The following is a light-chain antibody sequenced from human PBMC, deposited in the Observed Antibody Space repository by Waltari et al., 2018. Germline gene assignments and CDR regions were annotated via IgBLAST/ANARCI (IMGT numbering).Light chain of an antibody. CDR2: AES. Sequence: DIQMTQSPSSLSASVGDRITITCRASQIIGSYLNWYQQKPGKAPNLLIYAESSLQSGVPSRFSGSGSCPDFTLTISSLQPEDFATYYCQQSYSTLYTFGQGTKLEIK. V-gene: IGKV1-39*01. CDR1: QIIGSY. CDR3: QQSYSTLYT. J-gene: IGKJ2*01.